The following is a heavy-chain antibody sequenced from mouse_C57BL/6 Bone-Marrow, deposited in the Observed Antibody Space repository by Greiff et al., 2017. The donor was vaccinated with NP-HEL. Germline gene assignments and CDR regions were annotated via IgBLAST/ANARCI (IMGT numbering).Heavy chain of an antibody. CDR3: TTEYYYGSSYGYYAMDY. Sequence: VQLKQSGAELVRPGASVKLSCTASGFNIKDDYMHWVKQRPEQGLEWIGWIDPENGDTEYASKFQGKATITADTSSNTAYLQLSSLTSEDTGVYYCTTEYYYGSSYGYYAMDYWGQGTSVTVSS. D-gene: IGHD1-1*01. CDR1: GFNIKDDY. J-gene: IGHJ4*01. CDR2: IDPENGDT. V-gene: IGHV14-4*01.